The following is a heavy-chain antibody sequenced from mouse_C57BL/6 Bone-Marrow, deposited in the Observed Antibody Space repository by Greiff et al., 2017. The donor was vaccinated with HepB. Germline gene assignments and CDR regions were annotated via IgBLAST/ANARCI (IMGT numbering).Heavy chain of an antibody. V-gene: IGHV1-82*01. CDR3: ARGDVWYQGYYAMDY. D-gene: IGHD2-10*02. Sequence: LEESGPELVKPGASVKISCKASGYAFSSSWMNWVKQRPGKGLEWIGRIYPGDGDTNYNGKFKGKATLTADKSSSTAYMQLSSLTSEDSAVYFCARGDVWYQGYYAMDYWGQGTSVTVSS. CDR1: GYAFSSSW. CDR2: IYPGDGDT. J-gene: IGHJ4*01.